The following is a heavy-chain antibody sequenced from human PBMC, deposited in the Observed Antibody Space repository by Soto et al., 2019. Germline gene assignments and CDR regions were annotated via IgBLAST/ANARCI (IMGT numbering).Heavy chain of an antibody. CDR3: AITAWGSVSAALDKYCSDY. J-gene: IGHJ4*02. Sequence: EVQLLESGGGLVQPGGSLRLSCAASGFTFSTYAMTWVRQAPGKGLEWVSGISGSAGSTYYADSVKGRFTISRDNAKNTPYLHMNSKRAEDKAVYYCAITAWGSVSAALDKYCSDYWGQGTLVTVSS. D-gene: IGHD2-2*01. CDR1: GFTFSTYA. CDR2: ISGSAGST. V-gene: IGHV3-23*01.